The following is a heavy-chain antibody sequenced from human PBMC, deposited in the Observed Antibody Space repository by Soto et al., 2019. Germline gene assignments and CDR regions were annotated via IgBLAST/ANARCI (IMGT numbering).Heavy chain of an antibody. V-gene: IGHV1-69*13. CDR1: GGTFSSFA. CDR2: IIPIFGTA. CDR3: AKVPRITMIVVVLYYFDY. D-gene: IGHD3-22*01. Sequence: SVKVSCKASGGTFSSFAISWVRQAPGQGLEWMGGIIPIFGTANYAQKFQGRVTITADESTSTAYMELSSLRSEDTAVYYCAKVPRITMIVVVLYYFDYWGQGTLVTVSS. J-gene: IGHJ4*02.